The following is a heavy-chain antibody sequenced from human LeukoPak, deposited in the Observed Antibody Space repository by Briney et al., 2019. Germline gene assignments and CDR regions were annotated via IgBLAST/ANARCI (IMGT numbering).Heavy chain of an antibody. CDR2: ISSSGSTI. CDR1: GFTFSSYS. CDR3: ARRGGYDSYYYYYMDV. V-gene: IGHV3-48*04. Sequence: GGSLRLSCAASGFTFSSYSMNWVRQAPGKGLEWVSYISSSGSTIYYADSVKGRFTISRDNAKNSLYLQMNSLRAEDTAVYYCARRGGYDSYYYYYMDVWGKGTTVTVSS. J-gene: IGHJ6*03. D-gene: IGHD5-12*01.